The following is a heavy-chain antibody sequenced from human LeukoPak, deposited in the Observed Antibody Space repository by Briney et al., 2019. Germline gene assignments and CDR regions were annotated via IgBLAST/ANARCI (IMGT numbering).Heavy chain of an antibody. Sequence: PSETLSLTCTVSGGSITSYYWSWIRQSPGKGLEWIGYIYYSGSTNYNPSLKSRVTISVDTSKNQFPLKLSSVTAADTAVYYCARRSYSSGFYYFDYWGQGTLVTVSS. V-gene: IGHV4-59*08. CDR2: IYYSGST. CDR1: GGSITSYY. J-gene: IGHJ4*02. CDR3: ARRSYSSGFYYFDY. D-gene: IGHD6-25*01.